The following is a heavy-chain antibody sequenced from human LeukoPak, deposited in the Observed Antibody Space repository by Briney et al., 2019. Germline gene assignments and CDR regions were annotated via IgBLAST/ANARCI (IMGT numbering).Heavy chain of an antibody. CDR1: GYTFTSYY. V-gene: IGHV1-46*01. D-gene: IGHD6-19*01. CDR3: ARDQHSSGWFLTRSEYYYYYYGMDV. J-gene: IGHJ6*02. CDR2: INPSGGST. Sequence: ASVKVSCKASGYTFTSYYMHWVRQAPGQGLEWMGIINPSGGSTSYAQKFQGRVTMTRDTSTSTVYMELSSLRSEDTAVYYCARDQHSSGWFLTRSEYYYYYYGMDVWGQGTTVTVSS.